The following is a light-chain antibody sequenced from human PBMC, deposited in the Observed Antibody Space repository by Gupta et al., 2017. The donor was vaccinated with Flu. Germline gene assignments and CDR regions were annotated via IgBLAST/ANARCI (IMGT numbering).Light chain of an antibody. Sequence: DIQMTQSPSSLSASVGDRVTITCRASQSISSYLNWYQQKPGKAPKLLIYAASSLQSGVPSRFSGSGSGTDFTLTSSSRQPEDFAPYYCQQNDSNPPYSFGQGTKMDIK. CDR1: QSISSY. CDR3: QQNDSNPPYS. V-gene: IGKV1-39*01. CDR2: AAS. J-gene: IGKJ2*03.